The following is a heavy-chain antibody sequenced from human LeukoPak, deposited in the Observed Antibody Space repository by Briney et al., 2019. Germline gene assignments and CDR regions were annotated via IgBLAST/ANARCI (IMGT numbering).Heavy chain of an antibody. V-gene: IGHV1-2*02. Sequence: GASVKVSCKASGYTFTGYYMHWVRQAPGQGLEWMGWINPNSGGTNYAQKFQGRVTMTRDTPISTAYMELSRLRSDDTAVYYCARDTYCSSTSCSGGYYYYYMDVWGKGTTVTVSS. CDR3: ARDTYCSSTSCSGGYYYYYMDV. CDR2: INPNSGGT. CDR1: GYTFTGYY. D-gene: IGHD2-2*01. J-gene: IGHJ6*03.